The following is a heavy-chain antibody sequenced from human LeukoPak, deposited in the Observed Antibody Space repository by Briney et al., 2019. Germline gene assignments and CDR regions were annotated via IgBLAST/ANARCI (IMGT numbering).Heavy chain of an antibody. Sequence: GGSLRLSCAASGFTFSSYSMNWVRQAPGKGLEWVSSISSSSSYIYYADSVKGRFTISRDNAKNSLYLQMNSLRAEDTAVYYCARAAKIQLWLDYWGQGTLVTVSS. CDR2: ISSSSSYI. CDR3: ARAAKIQLWLDY. V-gene: IGHV3-21*01. J-gene: IGHJ4*02. D-gene: IGHD5-18*01. CDR1: GFTFSSYS.